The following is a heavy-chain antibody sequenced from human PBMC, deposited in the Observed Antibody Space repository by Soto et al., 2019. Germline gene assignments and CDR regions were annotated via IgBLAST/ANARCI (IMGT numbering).Heavy chain of an antibody. V-gene: IGHV1-18*04. Sequence: QVQLVQSGAEVKKPGASVKVSCKASGYTFTSYGISWVRQAPGQGLEWMGWISAYNGNTNYAQKLQGRVTMTTDTSTSTAYMELRSLRSDDTAVYYCARGYDFWSGYYTDPDCYYYYGMDVWGQGTTVTVSS. CDR1: GYTFTSYG. J-gene: IGHJ6*02. D-gene: IGHD3-3*01. CDR3: ARGYDFWSGYYTDPDCYYYYGMDV. CDR2: ISAYNGNT.